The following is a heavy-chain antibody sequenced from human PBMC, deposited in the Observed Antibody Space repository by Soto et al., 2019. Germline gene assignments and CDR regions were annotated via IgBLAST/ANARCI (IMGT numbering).Heavy chain of an antibody. V-gene: IGHV3-30*18. D-gene: IGHD4-17*01. CDR2: ISYDGSNK. CDR1: GFTFSSYG. Sequence: AGGSLRLSCAASGFTFSSYGMHLVRQAPVKGLEWVAVISYDGSNKYYADSVKGRFTISRDNSKNTLYLQMNRLRAEDTAVYYCAKDLRFLATVPRGPIHDYYSYGMDVWGQGTTVTVSS. J-gene: IGHJ6*02. CDR3: AKDLRFLATVPRGPIHDYYSYGMDV.